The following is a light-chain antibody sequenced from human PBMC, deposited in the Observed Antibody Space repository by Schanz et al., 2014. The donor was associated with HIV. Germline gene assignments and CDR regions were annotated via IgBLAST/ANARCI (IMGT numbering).Light chain of an antibody. J-gene: IGLJ2*01. CDR1: SSGVGGYIY. Sequence: QSALTQPRSVSGSPGQSVTISCTGNSSGVGGYIYVSWYQQHPGKAPKLMIYDGSSRPSGVPDRFSGSKSGNTASLTISGLQAEDEADYYCCSYAGSSTPVIFGGGTKLTVL. CDR2: DGS. CDR3: CSYAGSSTPVI. V-gene: IGLV2-11*01.